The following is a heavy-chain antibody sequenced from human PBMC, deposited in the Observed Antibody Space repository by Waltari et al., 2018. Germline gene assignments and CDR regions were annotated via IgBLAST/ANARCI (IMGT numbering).Heavy chain of an antibody. V-gene: IGHV4-59*01. CDR1: GGSINSYY. J-gene: IGHJ4*02. D-gene: IGHD6-19*01. CDR3: ARVGAPSSGFQRSQPFDY. CDR2: IYYSGST. Sequence: QVQLQESGPGLVKPSETLSLTCTVLGGSINSYYRSWIRQAPGKGLEWIGYIYYSGSTNYNPSLKSRLTISVDRSNNQFSLNLTSMTAADTAVYYCARVGAPSSGFQRSQPFDYWGQGTLVTVSS.